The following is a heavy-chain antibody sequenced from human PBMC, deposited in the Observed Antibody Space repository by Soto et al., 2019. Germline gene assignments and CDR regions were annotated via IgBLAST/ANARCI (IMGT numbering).Heavy chain of an antibody. D-gene: IGHD2-2*01. CDR2: IYYCGST. J-gene: IGHJ5*02. Sequence: QVQLQESGPGLVKPSQTLSLTCTVSGGSINSGGYYWSWIRQHPEKGLEWIGYIYYCGSTYYNPSLKSRVTISVDTSKNQFSLKLSSVTAADTAVYYCARGVYCSSTSCYLGWFDPWGQGTLVTVSS. CDR3: ARGVYCSSTSCYLGWFDP. CDR1: GGSINSGGYY. V-gene: IGHV4-31*03.